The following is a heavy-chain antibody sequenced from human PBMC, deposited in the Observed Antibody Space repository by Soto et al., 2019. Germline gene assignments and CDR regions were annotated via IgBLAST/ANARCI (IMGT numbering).Heavy chain of an antibody. V-gene: IGHV1-2*04. Sequence: ASVKVSCKASGYTFTGYYMHWVRQAPGQGLEWMGWINPNSGGTNYAQKFQGWVTMTRDTSISTAYMELSRLRSDDTAVYYCARAIGHSGYPAVSNYYYMDVWGKGTAVTVSS. CDR1: GYTFTGYY. J-gene: IGHJ6*03. D-gene: IGHD5-12*01. CDR3: ARAIGHSGYPAVSNYYYMDV. CDR2: INPNSGGT.